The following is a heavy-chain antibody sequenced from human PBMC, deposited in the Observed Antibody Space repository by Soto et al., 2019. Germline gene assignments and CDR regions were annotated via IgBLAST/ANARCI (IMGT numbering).Heavy chain of an antibody. CDR1: GFTFSSYG. Sequence: GGSLRLSCAASGFTFSSYGMHWVRQAPGKGLEWVAVISYDGSNKYYADSVKGRFTISRDNSKNTLYLQMNSLRAEDTAVYYCAKDVALSTVRDAFDIWGQGKMVTLSS. CDR2: ISYDGSNK. J-gene: IGHJ3*02. V-gene: IGHV3-30*18. CDR3: AKDVALSTVRDAFDI. D-gene: IGHD4-17*01.